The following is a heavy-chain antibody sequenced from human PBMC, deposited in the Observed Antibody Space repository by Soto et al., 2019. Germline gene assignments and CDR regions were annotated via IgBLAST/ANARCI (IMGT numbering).Heavy chain of an antibody. V-gene: IGHV4-30-4*01. Sequence: QVQLQESGPGLVKPSQTLSLTCTVSGGSISTVNYWWSWIRQSPDMGREWIGHIYNGGSTYNNPSTESRVSMSVDTPKNQLSLTVSSVSAADTAVYCCARGPSGDKVDSWGQGTLVTVSS. J-gene: IGHJ4*02. CDR1: GGSISTVNYW. CDR2: IYNGGST. D-gene: IGHD7-27*01. CDR3: ARGPSGDKVDS.